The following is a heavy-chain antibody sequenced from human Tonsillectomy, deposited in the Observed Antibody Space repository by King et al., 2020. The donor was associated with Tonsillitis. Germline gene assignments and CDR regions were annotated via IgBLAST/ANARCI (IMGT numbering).Heavy chain of an antibody. Sequence: VQLVESGGGVVQPGRSLRLSCAASGFTFSSYGMHWVRQAPGKGLEWVAVMFYDGRNKYCADSVKGRFTISRDNSKNTLYLQMNSLRADDTAVYYCAGDRGECSSTRCYTEEPHYYRDVWGEGTTVTVPS. CDR3: AGDRGECSSTRCYTEEPHYYRDV. V-gene: IGHV3-33*01. D-gene: IGHD2-2*02. J-gene: IGHJ6*03. CDR2: MFYDGRNK. CDR1: GFTFSSYG.